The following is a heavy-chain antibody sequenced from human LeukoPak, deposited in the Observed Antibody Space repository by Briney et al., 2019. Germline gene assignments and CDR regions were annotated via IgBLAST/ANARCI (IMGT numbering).Heavy chain of an antibody. D-gene: IGHD1-26*01. V-gene: IGHV3-33*06. Sequence: GGSLRLSCAASGFTFSSYGMHWVRQAPGKGLEWVAVIWYDGSNNYYADSVKGRFTISRDNSKNTLYLQMNSLRAEDTAVYYGAKDGGGSFGLDYWGQGTLVTVSS. CDR3: AKDGGGSFGLDY. CDR1: GFTFSSYG. J-gene: IGHJ4*02. CDR2: IWYDGSNN.